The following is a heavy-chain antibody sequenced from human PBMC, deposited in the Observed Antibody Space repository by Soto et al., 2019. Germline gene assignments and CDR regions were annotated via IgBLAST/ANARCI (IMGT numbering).Heavy chain of an antibody. CDR1: GYTFTGYY. CDR3: ARAYCSSTSCYRGGNYYYYGMDV. V-gene: IGHV1-2*04. J-gene: IGHJ6*02. CDR2: INPNSGGT. D-gene: IGHD2-2*02. Sequence: ASVKVSCKASGYTFTGYYMHWVRQAPGQGLEWMGWINPNSGGTNYAQKFQGWVTMTRDTSISTAYMELSRLRSDDTAVYYCARAYCSSTSCYRGGNYYYYGMDVWGQGTTVTVSS.